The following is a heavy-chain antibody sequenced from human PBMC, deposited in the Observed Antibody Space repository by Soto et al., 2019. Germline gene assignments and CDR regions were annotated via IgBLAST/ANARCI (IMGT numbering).Heavy chain of an antibody. V-gene: IGHV3-21*04. D-gene: IGHD3-16*01. CDR2: ISDDSSYI. Sequence: GSLRLSCAAAGFTFNIHAMSWVRQAPGKGLEWLSSISDDSSYIDYADSLRGRFTVSRDNARNSLYLQMNSLRAEDTALYYCAISQDRGGRTTFIYWGQGTQVTVSS. CDR3: AISQDRGGRTTFIY. CDR1: GFTFNIHA. J-gene: IGHJ4*02.